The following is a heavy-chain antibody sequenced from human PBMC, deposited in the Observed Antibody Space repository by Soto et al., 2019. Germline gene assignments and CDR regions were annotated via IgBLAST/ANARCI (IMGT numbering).Heavy chain of an antibody. D-gene: IGHD3-10*01. J-gene: IGHJ4*02. CDR1: GFTFSGSA. CDR2: IRSKANSYAT. CDR3: TMGLLWFGAY. V-gene: IGHV3-73*02. Sequence: EVQLVESGGGLVQPGGSLKLSCAASGFTFSGSAMHWVRQASGKGLGWVGRIRSKANSYATAYAASVKGRFTISRDDSKNTAYLQMNSLKTEDTAVYYCTMGLLWFGAYWGQGTLVTVSS.